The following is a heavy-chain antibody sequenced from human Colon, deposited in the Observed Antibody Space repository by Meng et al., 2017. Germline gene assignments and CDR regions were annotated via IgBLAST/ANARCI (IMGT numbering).Heavy chain of an antibody. CDR1: GYSFRTYA. D-gene: IGHD2-21*02. CDR2: INMYTGDP. V-gene: IGHV7-4-1*02. Sequence: QVQLVQSGSELKKPGASVKVSCKASGYSFRTYAINWLRQAPGQGLQWMGWINMYTGDPSYVEGFAGRFVFSLAISVSTAYLQISSPKAEDTAVYFCVRHNGDSDFDYWGQGTLVTVSS. J-gene: IGHJ4*02. CDR3: VRHNGDSDFDY.